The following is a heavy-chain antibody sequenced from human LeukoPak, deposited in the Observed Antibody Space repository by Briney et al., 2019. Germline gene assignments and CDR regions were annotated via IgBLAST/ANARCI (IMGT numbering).Heavy chain of an antibody. CDR3: ARDTGGGWNVD. V-gene: IGHV4-61*01. J-gene: IGHJ4*02. CDR2: IYYSGST. D-gene: IGHD1-1*01. CDR1: RGSVSSGSYY. Sequence: PSETLSLTCIVSRGSVSSGSYYWSWILHPPGKGWEWIGYIYYSGSTNYNPSLKSRVTISVDTSKNQFSLKLSSVTAADTAVYYCARDTGGGWNVDWGQGTLVTVSS.